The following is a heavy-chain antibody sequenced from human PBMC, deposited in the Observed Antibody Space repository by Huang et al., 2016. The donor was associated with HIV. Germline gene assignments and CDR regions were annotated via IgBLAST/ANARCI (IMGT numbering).Heavy chain of an antibody. CDR1: GFTFSSFG. CDR3: AKWDTLGFYEGFFDH. V-gene: IGHV3-30*02. CDR2: IRYDGSNK. Sequence: QVQLVESGGGMVQPGGSLRLSCAASGFTFSSFGMHWVRQAPGKGLEWVALIRYDGSNKYYAESVKGRFTISRDNSRTMVFLQMNSLRAEDTAVYYCAKWDTLGFYEGFFDHWGQGTLVTVSS. D-gene: IGHD5-12*01. J-gene: IGHJ4*02.